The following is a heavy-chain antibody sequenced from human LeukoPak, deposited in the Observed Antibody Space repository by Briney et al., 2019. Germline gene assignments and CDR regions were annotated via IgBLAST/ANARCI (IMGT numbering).Heavy chain of an antibody. J-gene: IGHJ4*02. D-gene: IGHD3-10*01. Sequence: PSETLSLTCAVYGASFSGYYWSWIRQPPGKGLEWIGEINHSGSTNYNPSLKSRVTISVDTSKNQFSLKLSSVTAADTAVYYCARGTAAYYGSGSYNYWGQGTLVTVSS. CDR1: GASFSGYY. CDR3: ARGTAAYYGSGSYNY. V-gene: IGHV4-34*01. CDR2: INHSGST.